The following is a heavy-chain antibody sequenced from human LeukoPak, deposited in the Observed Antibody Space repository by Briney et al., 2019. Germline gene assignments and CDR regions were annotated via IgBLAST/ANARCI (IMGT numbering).Heavy chain of an antibody. CDR1: VYTFTGYY. J-gene: IGHJ4*02. CDR2: INPNSGGT. Sequence: ASVTVSFTASVYTFTGYYMHWVRQAPGQGLEWMGWINPNSGGTSYAQKFQGRVTMTGDTSISSAYMELSRLRSDDTAVYYCARACSGNTCLARPFDYWGQGTLVTVSS. D-gene: IGHD2-15*01. V-gene: IGHV1-2*02. CDR3: ARACSGNTCLARPFDY.